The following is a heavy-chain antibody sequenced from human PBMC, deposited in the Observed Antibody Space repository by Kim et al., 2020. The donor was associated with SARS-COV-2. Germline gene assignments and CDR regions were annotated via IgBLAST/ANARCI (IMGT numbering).Heavy chain of an antibody. V-gene: IGHV4-59*01. CDR1: GGSISAFY. Sequence: SETLSLTCSVSGGSISAFYWSWIRQPPGKGLEWIGYIYYIGNTHYNPSLESRATISVDTSKNQFSLDLSSVTAADTAVYYCVRVSVPTGYFDYWGQGALVTVSS. CDR3: VRVSVPTGYFDY. CDR2: IYYIGNT. J-gene: IGHJ4*02. D-gene: IGHD4-4*01.